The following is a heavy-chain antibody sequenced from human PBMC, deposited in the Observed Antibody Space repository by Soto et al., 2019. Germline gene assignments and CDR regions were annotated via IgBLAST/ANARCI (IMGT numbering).Heavy chain of an antibody. CDR1: RGSLSRGNC. J-gene: IGHJ4*02. CDR2: IYHSGST. V-gene: IGHV4-4*03. D-gene: IGHD3-10*01. Sequence: PPETLSLTCAVPRGSLSRGNCSCSVRQPPGKGLEWIGKIYHSGSTNYNPSLKSRVTISVDKSKNQFSLKLSSVTAADTAVYYCARVYMVRGTIIRYFDYWGQGTLVTVS. CDR3: ARVYMVRGTIIRYFDY.